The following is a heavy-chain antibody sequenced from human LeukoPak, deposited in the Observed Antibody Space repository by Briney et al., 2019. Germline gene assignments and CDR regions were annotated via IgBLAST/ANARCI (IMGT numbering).Heavy chain of an antibody. D-gene: IGHD6-13*01. CDR1: GFTFDDYA. CDR2: ISWNSGSI. CDR3: AGGMYSSSWSDAFDI. Sequence: GRSLRLSCAASGFTFDDYAMHWVRQAPGKGLEWVSGISWNSGSIGYADSVKGRFTISRDNAKNSLYLQMNSLRDEDTAVYYCAGGMYSSSWSDAFDIWGQGTMVTVSS. J-gene: IGHJ3*02. V-gene: IGHV3-9*01.